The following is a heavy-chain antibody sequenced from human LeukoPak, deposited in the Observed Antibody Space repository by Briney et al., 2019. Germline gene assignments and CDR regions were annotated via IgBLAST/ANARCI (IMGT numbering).Heavy chain of an antibody. V-gene: IGHV4-39*01. D-gene: IGHD3-22*01. Sequence: SETLSLTCTVSGGSISSSSYYWGWIRQPPGKGLEWIGSIYYSGSTYYNPSLKSRVTISVDTSKNQFSLELSSVTAADTAVYYCARQTMIVVVITSFSPDAFDIWGQGTMVTVSS. CDR1: GGSISSSSYY. J-gene: IGHJ3*02. CDR3: ARQTMIVVVITSFSPDAFDI. CDR2: IYYSGST.